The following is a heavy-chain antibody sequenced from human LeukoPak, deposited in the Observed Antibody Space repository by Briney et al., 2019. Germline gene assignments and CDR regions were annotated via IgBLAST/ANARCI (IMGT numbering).Heavy chain of an antibody. J-gene: IGHJ6*02. Sequence: ASVKVSCKASGGTFSSYAISWVRQAPGQGLEWMGRIIPILGIANYAQKFQGRVTITADKSTSTAYMELSSLSSEDTAVYYCARRDQFGGYGMGVWGQGTTVTV. CDR2: IIPILGIA. CDR3: ARRDQFGGYGMGV. V-gene: IGHV1-69*04. D-gene: IGHD3-16*01. CDR1: GGTFSSYA.